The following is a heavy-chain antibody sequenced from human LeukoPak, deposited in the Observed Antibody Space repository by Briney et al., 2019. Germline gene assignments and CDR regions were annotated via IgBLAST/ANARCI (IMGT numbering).Heavy chain of an antibody. CDR1: GVSISSYY. D-gene: IGHD6-19*01. CDR2: IYTSGSS. Sequence: SETLSLTCTVSGVSISSYYWSWIRQPAGKGLEWIGRIYTSGSSNYNPSLKSRVTMSVDTSKNQFSLKLSSVTAADTAVYYCARRSSGWYLGYYYYYMDVWGKGTTVTVSS. V-gene: IGHV4-4*07. CDR3: ARRSSGWYLGYYYYYMDV. J-gene: IGHJ6*03.